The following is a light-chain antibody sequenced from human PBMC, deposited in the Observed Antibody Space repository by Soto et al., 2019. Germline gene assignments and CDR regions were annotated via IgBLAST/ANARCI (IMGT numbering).Light chain of an antibody. V-gene: IGLV2-14*03. CDR3: TSYTSSSTLV. Sequence: QSALTQPASVSGSPGQSITISCTGTSSDVGGYNYVSWYQHHPGKAPKFMIYDVNNRPSGVSNRFSGSKSGNTASLTISGLQAEDEADYYCTSYTSSSTLVFGGGTKLNVL. CDR2: DVN. CDR1: SSDVGGYNY. J-gene: IGLJ3*02.